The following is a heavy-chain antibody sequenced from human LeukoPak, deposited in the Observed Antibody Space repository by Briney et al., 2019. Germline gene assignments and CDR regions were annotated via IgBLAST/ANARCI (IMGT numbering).Heavy chain of an antibody. CDR3: ASHLGVAASENIDY. J-gene: IGHJ4*02. Sequence: GGSLRLSCAASGFTFSSYTMNWVRQAPGKGLEWVSAISGGGGSTYYADSVKGRFTISRDNSKNTLYLQMNSLRAEDTAVYYCASHLGVAASENIDYWGQGTLVTVSS. CDR1: GFTFSSYT. V-gene: IGHV3-23*01. CDR2: ISGGGGST. D-gene: IGHD6-19*01.